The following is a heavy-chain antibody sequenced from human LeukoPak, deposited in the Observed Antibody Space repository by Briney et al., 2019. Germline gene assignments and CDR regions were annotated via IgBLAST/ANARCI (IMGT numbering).Heavy chain of an antibody. V-gene: IGHV4-34*01. CDR1: GGSFSGYY. Sequence: SETLSLTCAVYGGSFSGYYWSWIRQPPGKGREWIGEINHSESTNYNPSLKSRVTISVDTSKNQFSLKLSSVTAADTAVYYCARAGYDFWSGYSNQIDYWGQGTLVTVSS. CDR2: INHSEST. CDR3: ARAGYDFWSGYSNQIDY. D-gene: IGHD3-3*01. J-gene: IGHJ4*02.